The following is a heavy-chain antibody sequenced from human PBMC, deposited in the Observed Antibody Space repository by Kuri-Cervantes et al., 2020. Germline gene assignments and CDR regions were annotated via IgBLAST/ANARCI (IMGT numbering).Heavy chain of an antibody. CDR1: GYTFTSYY. V-gene: IGHV1-46*01. CDR2: INPSGGST. Sequence: ASVKVSCKASGYTFTSYYMHWVRQAPGQGLEWMGIINPSGGSTSYAQKFQGRVTMTRDTSTSTVYMELSSLRSEDTAVYYCNTGTNWGSYRYPAEYYYYYYTDVWGKGTTVTVSS. CDR3: NTGTNWGSYRYPAEYYYYYYTDV. J-gene: IGHJ6*03. D-gene: IGHD3-16*02.